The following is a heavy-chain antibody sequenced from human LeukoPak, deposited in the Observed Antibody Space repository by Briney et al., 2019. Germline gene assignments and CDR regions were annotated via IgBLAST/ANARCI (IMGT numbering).Heavy chain of an antibody. CDR1: ISSITSGHY. D-gene: IGHD5-12*01. CDR3: ARGYGAYGYFDY. Sequence: PSETLSLTCAVSISSITSGHYWGWIRLPPGKGLEWIGTINHSGSTYYNSSLKSRISMSVDTSNKLFSLKLNSVTAADTAVYYCARGYGAYGYFDYWGQGTLVTVSS. CDR2: INHSGST. J-gene: IGHJ4*02. V-gene: IGHV4-38-2*01.